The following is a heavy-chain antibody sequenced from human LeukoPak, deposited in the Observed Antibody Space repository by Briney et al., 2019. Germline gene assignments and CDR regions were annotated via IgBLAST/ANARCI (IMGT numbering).Heavy chain of an antibody. CDR1: GFTFTTSA. CDR2: IVVGSGNT. CDR3: AADDKILTGYYYFDY. V-gene: IGHV1-58*01. D-gene: IGHD3-9*01. Sequence: SVKVSCTASGFTFTTSAVQWVRQARGQRLEWIGWIVVGSGNTNYAQKFQERVTITRDMSTSTAYMELSSLRSEDTAVYYCAADDKILTGYYYFDYWGQGTLVTVSS. J-gene: IGHJ4*02.